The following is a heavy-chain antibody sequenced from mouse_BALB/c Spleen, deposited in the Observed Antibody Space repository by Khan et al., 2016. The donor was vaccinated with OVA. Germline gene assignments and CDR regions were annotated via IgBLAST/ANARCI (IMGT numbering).Heavy chain of an antibody. D-gene: IGHD1-3*01. J-gene: IGHJ3*01. Sequence: QVQLKESGPGLVAPSQTLSITCTVSGFSLSNYGVHWVRQPPGKGLEWLGVIWAGGSTNHNSAFMSRLSISKDDSTSQVFLKMNSLQTNATAMYYCARAFYNGAWFAYWGQGTLVTVSA. V-gene: IGHV2-9*02. CDR3: ARAFYNGAWFAY. CDR2: IWAGGST. CDR1: GFSLSNYG.